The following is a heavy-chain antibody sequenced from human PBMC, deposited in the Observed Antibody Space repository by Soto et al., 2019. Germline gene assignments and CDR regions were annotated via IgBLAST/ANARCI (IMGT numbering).Heavy chain of an antibody. J-gene: IGHJ4*02. V-gene: IGHV4-39*01. CDR2: IYYSGST. Sequence: AETLSLTCTVSGGSISSSSYYWGWIRQPPGKGLEWIGSIYYSGSTYYNPSLKSRVTISVDTSKNQFSLKLSSVTAADTAVYYCARRLIAAAGNFDYWGQGTLVTVSS. CDR3: ARRLIAAAGNFDY. CDR1: GGSISSSSYY. D-gene: IGHD6-13*01.